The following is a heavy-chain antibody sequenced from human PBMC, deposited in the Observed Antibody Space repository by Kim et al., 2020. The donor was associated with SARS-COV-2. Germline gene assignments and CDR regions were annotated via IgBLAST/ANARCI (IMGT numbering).Heavy chain of an antibody. Sequence: GRFTISRDNSKNTLYLQMNSLRAEDTAVYYCASSMVRGVNYYYYYYGMDVWGQGTTVTVSS. D-gene: IGHD3-10*01. J-gene: IGHJ6*02. V-gene: IGHV3-66*01. CDR3: ASSMVRGVNYYYYYYGMDV.